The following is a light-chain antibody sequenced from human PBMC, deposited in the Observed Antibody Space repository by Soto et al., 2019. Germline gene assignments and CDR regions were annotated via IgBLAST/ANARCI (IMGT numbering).Light chain of an antibody. Sequence: DIQMTQSPSTLSASVGDRVTITCRASQSISSWLAWYQQKPGKAPKLLIYKASSLESGVPSRFSGSGSGTEFTLTISSLQPDDFATYYCQQYNSYSYTLGQGTKVDIK. CDR1: QSISSW. CDR2: KAS. CDR3: QQYNSYSYT. V-gene: IGKV1-5*03. J-gene: IGKJ2*01.